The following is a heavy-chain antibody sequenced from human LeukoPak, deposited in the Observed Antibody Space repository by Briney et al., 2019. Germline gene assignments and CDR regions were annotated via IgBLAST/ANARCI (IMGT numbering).Heavy chain of an antibody. D-gene: IGHD6-13*01. Sequence: GGSLRLSCAASGFTVSSNYMSWVRQAPGKGLEWVSVIYSGGSTYYADSVKGRFTISRDNSKNTLYLQMNSLRAEDTAVYYCARDAVGEYSSSPVDYWGQGTLVTVSS. CDR3: ARDAVGEYSSSPVDY. CDR1: GFTVSSNY. CDR2: IYSGGST. J-gene: IGHJ4*02. V-gene: IGHV3-66*01.